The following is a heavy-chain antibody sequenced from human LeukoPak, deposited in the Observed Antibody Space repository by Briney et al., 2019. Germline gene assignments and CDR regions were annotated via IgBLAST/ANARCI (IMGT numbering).Heavy chain of an antibody. CDR2: ISYDGSNK. D-gene: IGHD2-2*01. CDR3: ARARGQLLRMDV. J-gene: IGHJ6*04. Sequence: GRSLRLSCAASGFTFSSYAMHWVRQAPGKGLEWVAVISYDGSNKYYADSVKGRFTISRDNSKNTLYLQMNSLRAEDTAVYYCARARGQLLRMDVWGKGTTVTVSS. CDR1: GFTFSSYA. V-gene: IGHV3-30*04.